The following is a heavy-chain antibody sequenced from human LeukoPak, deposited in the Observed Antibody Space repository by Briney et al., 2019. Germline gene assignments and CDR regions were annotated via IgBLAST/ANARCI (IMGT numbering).Heavy chain of an antibody. CDR2: INPNSGGT. J-gene: IGHJ4*02. Sequence: ASVKVSCKASGYTFTGYYMHWVRQAPGQGLEWMGWINPNSGGTNYAQKFQGRVTMTRDTSINTAYMELSRLRSDDTVVYYCAAAFDWLFRFDYWGQGTLVTVSS. CDR1: GYTFTGYY. V-gene: IGHV1-2*02. CDR3: AAAFDWLFRFDY. D-gene: IGHD3-9*01.